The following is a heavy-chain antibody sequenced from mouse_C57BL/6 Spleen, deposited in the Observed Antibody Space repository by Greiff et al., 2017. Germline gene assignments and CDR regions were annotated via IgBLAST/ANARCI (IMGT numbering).Heavy chain of an antibody. D-gene: IGHD1-2*01. V-gene: IGHV5-9-1*02. J-gene: IGHJ2*01. CDR1: GFTFSSYA. CDR2: ISSGGDYI. Sequence: EVKLMESGEGLVKPGGSLKLSCAASGFTFSSYAMSWVRQTPEKRLEWVAYISSGGDYIYYADTVKGRFTISRDNARNTLYLQMSSLKSEDTAMYYCTRADGLFDYWGQGTTLTVAS. CDR3: TRADGLFDY.